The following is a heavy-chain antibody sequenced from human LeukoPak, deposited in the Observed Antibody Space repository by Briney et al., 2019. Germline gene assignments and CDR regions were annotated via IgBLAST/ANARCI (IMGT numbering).Heavy chain of an antibody. V-gene: IGHV1-69*05. J-gene: IGHJ4*02. Sequence: PIFGTANYAQKFQGRVTITTDESTTTAYMELSSLRSEDTAVYYCAREVDSGYDLSPYFDYWGQGTLVTVSS. CDR3: AREVDSGYDLSPYFDY. CDR2: PIFGTA. D-gene: IGHD5-12*01.